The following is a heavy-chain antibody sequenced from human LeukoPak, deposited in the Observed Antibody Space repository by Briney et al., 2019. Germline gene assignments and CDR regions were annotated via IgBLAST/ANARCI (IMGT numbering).Heavy chain of an antibody. CDR1: GYTFTSYG. CDR3: ARDNQADNSSWPFDY. CDR2: ISAYNGNT. J-gene: IGHJ4*02. V-gene: IGHV1-18*01. D-gene: IGHD6-13*01. Sequence: ASVKVSCKASGYTFTSYGISWVRQAPGQGLEWMGWISAYNGNTNYAQKLQGRVTMTTDTSTSTAYMELRSLRSDDTAVYYCARDNQADNSSWPFDYWGQGTLVTVSS.